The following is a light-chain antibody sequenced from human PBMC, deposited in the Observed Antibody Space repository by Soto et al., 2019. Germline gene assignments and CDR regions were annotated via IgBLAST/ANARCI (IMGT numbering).Light chain of an antibody. Sequence: DIQMTQSPSSVSASVGDRVTITCRASERINTSLAWYQQQPGKAPKLLIYAASSLQSGVPSRFSGSGSGTEFTLTISNLQPEDFATYYCQQANSPPLTFGGGTKVDIK. CDR1: ERINTS. V-gene: IGKV1-12*01. J-gene: IGKJ4*01. CDR2: AAS. CDR3: QQANSPPLT.